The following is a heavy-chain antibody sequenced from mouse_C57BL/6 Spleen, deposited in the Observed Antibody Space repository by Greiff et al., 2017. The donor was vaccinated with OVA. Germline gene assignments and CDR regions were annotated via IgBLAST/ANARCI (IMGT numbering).Heavy chain of an antibody. D-gene: IGHD1-1*01. Sequence: EVQLVESGGGLVKPGGSLTLSCAASGFTFSDYGMHWVRQAPEKGLEWVAYISSGSGTIYYADTVKGRFTISRDNAKNTLFLQMTSLSSEDTAMYYCARKDGSSLFAYWGQGTLVTVSA. CDR1: GFTFSDYG. V-gene: IGHV5-17*01. J-gene: IGHJ3*01. CDR2: ISSGSGTI. CDR3: ARKDGSSLFAY.